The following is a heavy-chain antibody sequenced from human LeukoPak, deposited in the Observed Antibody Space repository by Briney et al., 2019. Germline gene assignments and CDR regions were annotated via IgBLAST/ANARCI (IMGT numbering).Heavy chain of an antibody. CDR3: AADGITIFGVVYGGFDY. CDR1: GYTFTGYY. CDR2: INPNSGGT. Sequence: ASVKVSCKASGYTFTGYYMHWVRQAPGHGLEWMGRINPNSGGTNYAQKFQGRVTMTRDTSISTAYMELSRLRSDDTAVYYCAADGITIFGVVYGGFDYWGQGTLVTVSS. J-gene: IGHJ4*02. D-gene: IGHD3-3*01. V-gene: IGHV1-2*06.